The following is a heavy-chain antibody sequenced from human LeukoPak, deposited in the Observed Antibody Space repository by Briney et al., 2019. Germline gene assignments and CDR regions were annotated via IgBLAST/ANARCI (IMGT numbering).Heavy chain of an antibody. V-gene: IGHV1-46*01. J-gene: IGHJ6*03. Sequence: ASVKVSCKASGYTFTSYYMHWVRQAPGQGLEWMGIINPSGGSTSYAQKFQGRVTMTRDMSTSTVYMELSSLRSEDTAVYYCARDWSPTSGSYYMDVWGKGTTVTVSS. CDR2: INPSGGST. CDR3: ARDWSPTSGSYYMDV. CDR1: GYTFTSYY. D-gene: IGHD6-25*01.